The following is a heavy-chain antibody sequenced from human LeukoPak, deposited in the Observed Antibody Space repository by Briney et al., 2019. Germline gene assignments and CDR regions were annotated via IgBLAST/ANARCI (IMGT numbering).Heavy chain of an antibody. CDR3: ARLIIAAALADY. CDR1: GGSFSGCY. CDR2: INHSGST. Sequence: PSETLSLTCAVYGGSFSGCYWSWIRQPPGKGLEWIGEINHSGSTNYNPSLKSRVTISVDTSKNQFSLKLSSVTAADTAVYYCARLIIAAALADYWGQGTLVTVSS. V-gene: IGHV4-34*01. D-gene: IGHD6-13*01. J-gene: IGHJ4*02.